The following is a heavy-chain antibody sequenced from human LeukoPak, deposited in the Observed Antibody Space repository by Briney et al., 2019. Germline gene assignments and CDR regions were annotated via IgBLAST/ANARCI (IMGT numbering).Heavy chain of an antibody. CDR2: IYYSGST. J-gene: IGHJ4*02. CDR3: ARDTVGSGYDY. CDR1: GGSVSSGSYY. D-gene: IGHD5-12*01. Sequence: SETLSLTCTVSGGSVSSGSYYWSWIRQPPGKGLEWIGYIYYSGSTNYNPSLKSRVTISVDTSKNQFSLKLSSVTAADTAVYYCARDTVGSGYDYRGQGTLVTVSS. V-gene: IGHV4-61*01.